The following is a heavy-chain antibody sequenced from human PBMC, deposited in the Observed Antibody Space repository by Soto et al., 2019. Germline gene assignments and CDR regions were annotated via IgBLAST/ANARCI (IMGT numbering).Heavy chain of an antibody. CDR2: INPNSGGT. D-gene: IGHD2-21*01. CDR3: ARDPFKGIPDAFDI. V-gene: IGHV1-2*04. Sequence: GAAAKASSKAPRDTFTCYYMHSVRQSPEQGLEWMGWINPNSGGTNYAHKPQGWVTMTRDTSISTAYMELSRLRSDDTAVYYCARDPFKGIPDAFDIWGQGTMVTVSS. J-gene: IGHJ3*02. CDR1: RDTFTCYY.